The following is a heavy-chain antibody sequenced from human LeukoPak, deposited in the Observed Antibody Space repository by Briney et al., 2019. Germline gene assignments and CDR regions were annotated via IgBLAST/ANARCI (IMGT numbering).Heavy chain of an antibody. Sequence: GGSLRLSCAVSGFNFRDHWMDWVRQAPGKGLEWVGHIKNDGSESYYVDSLKGRFSISRDNTNNALYLQLNSLRVEDTAVYYCAKNNGWFHLAQWGQGTLVTVSS. V-gene: IGHV3-7*03. D-gene: IGHD6-19*01. CDR3: AKNNGWFHLAQ. CDR1: GFNFRDHW. CDR2: IKNDGSES. J-gene: IGHJ4*02.